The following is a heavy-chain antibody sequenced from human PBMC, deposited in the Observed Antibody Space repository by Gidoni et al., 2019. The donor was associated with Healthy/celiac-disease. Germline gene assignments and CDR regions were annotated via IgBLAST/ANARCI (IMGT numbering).Heavy chain of an antibody. V-gene: IGHV4-59*08. CDR2: IYYSGST. D-gene: IGHD4-17*01. J-gene: IGHJ6*02. CDR3: ARGLLDYGDYYYYGMDV. CDR1: GGSISSYY. Sequence: QVQLQESGPGLVKPSETLSLTCTVSGGSISSYYWSWIRQPPGKGLEWIGYIYYSGSTNYNPPLKSRVTISVDTSKNQFSLKLSSVTAADTAVYYCARGLLDYGDYYYYGMDVWGQGTTVTVSS.